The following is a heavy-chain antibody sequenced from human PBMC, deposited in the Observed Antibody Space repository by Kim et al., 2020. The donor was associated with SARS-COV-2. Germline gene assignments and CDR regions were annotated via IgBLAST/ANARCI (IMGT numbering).Heavy chain of an antibody. D-gene: IGHD5-18*01. Sequence: GSLIFYADSVKGRFTISRDNAKNSLFLQMNSLRVEDTAVYYCAGGYSYDFWGQGTLVTVSS. V-gene: IGHV3-11*01. CDR2: GSLI. CDR3: AGGYSYDF. J-gene: IGHJ4*02.